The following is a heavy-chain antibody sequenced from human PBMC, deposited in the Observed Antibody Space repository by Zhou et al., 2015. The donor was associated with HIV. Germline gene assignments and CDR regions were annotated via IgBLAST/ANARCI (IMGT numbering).Heavy chain of an antibody. V-gene: IGHV3-23*04. CDR3: ARPVQYCRSTRCFPLDN. D-gene: IGHD2-2*01. CDR1: GLKLEDFA. Sequence: EVYLVESGGGPVQPGRSLRLSCGVSGLKLEDFALHWVRQVPGKGLEWVAGTRDFGTDTSYADSVKGRFTISRDNSKNTLYLQMSRLRADDTAIYYCARPVQYCRSTRCFPLDNWGQGALVTVSS. J-gene: IGHJ4*02. CDR2: TRDFGTDT.